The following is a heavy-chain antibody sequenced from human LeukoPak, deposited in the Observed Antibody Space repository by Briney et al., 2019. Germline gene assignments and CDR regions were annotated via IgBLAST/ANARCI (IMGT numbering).Heavy chain of an antibody. D-gene: IGHD1-26*01. CDR3: ARGDVGALDY. CDR1: GGSISSHY. J-gene: IGHJ4*02. Sequence: SETLSLTCTVSGGSISSHYWSWIRQPPGKGLEWIGYIYYSGSTNYNPSLKGRVTISVDTSKNQFSLKLSSVTAADTAVYYCARGDVGALDYWGQGTLVTVSS. V-gene: IGHV4-59*11. CDR2: IYYSGST.